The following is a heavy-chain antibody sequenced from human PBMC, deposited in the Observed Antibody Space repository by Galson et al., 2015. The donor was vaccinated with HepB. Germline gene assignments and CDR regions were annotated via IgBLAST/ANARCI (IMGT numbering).Heavy chain of an antibody. Sequence: ETLSLTCTVSSGSISSSNYYWGWIRQPPGKGLEWIGSIYYSGSTYYNPSLKSRVTISVDMSKNQFSLKLNSVTATDTAVYYCARHEYSWKTSAFDIWGQGTMVTVSS. CDR2: IYYSGST. D-gene: IGHD1-20*01. CDR3: ARHEYSWKTSAFDI. J-gene: IGHJ3*02. CDR1: SGSISSSNYY. V-gene: IGHV4-39*01.